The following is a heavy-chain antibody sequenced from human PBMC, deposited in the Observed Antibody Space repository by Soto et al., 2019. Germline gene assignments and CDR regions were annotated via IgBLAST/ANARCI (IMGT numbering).Heavy chain of an antibody. CDR3: ARGVRGYSGYDHQDYYYYMDV. Sequence: ASVKVSCKASGYTFTSYGISWVRQAPGQGLEWMGWMNPNSGNTGYAQKFQGRVTMTRNTSISTAYMELSSLRSEDTAVYYCARGVRGYSGYDHQDYYYYMDVWGKGTTVTVSS. CDR1: GYTFTSYG. V-gene: IGHV1-8*02. CDR2: MNPNSGNT. J-gene: IGHJ6*03. D-gene: IGHD5-12*01.